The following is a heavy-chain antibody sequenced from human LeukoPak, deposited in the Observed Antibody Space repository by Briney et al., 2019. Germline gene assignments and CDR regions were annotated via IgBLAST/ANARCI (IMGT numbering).Heavy chain of an antibody. J-gene: IGHJ4*02. CDR2: MYYSGST. CDR1: GGSISSSGYY. CDR3: ASQKKPGIAVAGTSFDY. Sequence: SETLSLTCTVSGGSISSSGYYWGRIRQPPGEGLESIGSMYYSGSTHYNPSLKSRATISVDTSRNQFSLRLSSVTAADTAVYYCASQKKPGIAVAGTSFDYWGQGTLVTVSS. V-gene: IGHV4-39*01. D-gene: IGHD6-19*01.